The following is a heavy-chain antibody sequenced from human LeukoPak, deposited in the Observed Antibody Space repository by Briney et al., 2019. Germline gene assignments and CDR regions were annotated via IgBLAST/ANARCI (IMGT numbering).Heavy chain of an antibody. CDR3: ARDRGSSWYETGNAFDI. V-gene: IGHV3-30*02. J-gene: IGHJ3*02. CDR1: GFAFSSYG. Sequence: GGSLRLSCAASGFAFSSYGMHWVRQAPGKGLEWVAFIRYDGSNTYYADSVKGRFTISRDNSKNTLYLQMNSLRVEDTAVYYCARDRGSSWYETGNAFDIWGQGTMVTVSS. CDR2: IRYDGSNT. D-gene: IGHD6-13*01.